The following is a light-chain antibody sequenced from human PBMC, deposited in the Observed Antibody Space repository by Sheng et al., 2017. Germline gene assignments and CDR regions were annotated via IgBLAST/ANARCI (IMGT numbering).Light chain of an antibody. V-gene: IGKV3-20*01. Sequence: EIVLTQSPGTLSLSPGERATLSCRASQSVSSSYLAWYQQKPGQAPRLLIYGASSRATGIPDRFSGSGSGTDFTLTISSLQPEDFATYYCQQYATYWTFGQGTKVEIK. CDR3: QQYATYWT. CDR1: QSVSSSY. J-gene: IGKJ1*01. CDR2: GAS.